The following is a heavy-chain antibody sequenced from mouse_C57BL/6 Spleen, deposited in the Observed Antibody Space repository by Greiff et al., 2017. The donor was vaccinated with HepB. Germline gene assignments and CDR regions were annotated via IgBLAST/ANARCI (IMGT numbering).Heavy chain of an antibody. Sequence: QVQLQQSGAELAKPGASVKLSCKASGYTFTSYWMHWVNQRPGQGLEWIGYINPSSGYTKYNQKFKDKATVTADKSSSTAYMQLSSLTYEDSAVYYCARAPYDYDVRYAMDYWGQGTSVTVSS. J-gene: IGHJ4*01. CDR2: INPSSGYT. CDR1: GYTFTSYW. D-gene: IGHD2-4*01. CDR3: ARAPYDYDVRYAMDY. V-gene: IGHV1-7*01.